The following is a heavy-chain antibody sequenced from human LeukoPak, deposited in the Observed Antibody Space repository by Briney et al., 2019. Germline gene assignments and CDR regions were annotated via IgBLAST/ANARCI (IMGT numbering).Heavy chain of an antibody. V-gene: IGHV4-31*03. CDR1: GGSISRGGYY. CDR3: ARSYSSSWYLVY. J-gene: IGHJ4*02. Sequence: SETLSLTCTVSGGSISRGGYYWSWIRQHPGKGLEWIVYIYYSVSTYYNPSLKGRVTISVDTSKNQFSLKLSSVTAADTAVYYCARSYSSSWYLVYWGQGTLVTVSS. CDR2: IYYSVST. D-gene: IGHD6-13*01.